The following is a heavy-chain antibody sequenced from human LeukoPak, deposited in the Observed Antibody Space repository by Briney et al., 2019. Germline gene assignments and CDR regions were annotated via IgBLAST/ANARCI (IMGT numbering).Heavy chain of an antibody. Sequence: ASVKVSCTASGYTFTSYDINWVRQATGQGLEWMGWMNPNSGNTGYAQKFQGRVTMTRDTSISTAYMELSSLRSEDTAVYYCARVGATYDAFDIWGQGTMVTVSS. D-gene: IGHD1-26*01. CDR1: GYTFTSYD. V-gene: IGHV1-8*01. CDR2: MNPNSGNT. CDR3: ARVGATYDAFDI. J-gene: IGHJ3*02.